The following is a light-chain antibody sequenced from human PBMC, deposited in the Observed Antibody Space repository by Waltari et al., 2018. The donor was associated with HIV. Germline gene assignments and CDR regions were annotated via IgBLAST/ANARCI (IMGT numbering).Light chain of an antibody. CDR2: RAS. V-gene: IGKV1-5*03. CDR1: QNIDNW. J-gene: IGKJ2*01. Sequence: DVPMTQSPSNLSASVGDTVVITCRASQNIDNWLAWYLQKPGRAPKLLVSRASILETGVSSRFTGSGSGTEFTLTIRSLQSDDIGTYYCQQYSTHYGFGQGT. CDR3: QQYSTHYG.